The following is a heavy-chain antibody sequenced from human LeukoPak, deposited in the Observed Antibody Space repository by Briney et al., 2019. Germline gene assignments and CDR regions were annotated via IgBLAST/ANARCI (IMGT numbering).Heavy chain of an antibody. D-gene: IGHD6-6*01. J-gene: IGHJ3*02. CDR1: GFTFSSYA. CDR2: ISGSGGST. Sequence: GGSLRLSCAASGFTFSSYAMSWVRQAPGKGLEWVSAISGSGGSTYYADSVKGRFTISRDNSKNTLYLQINSLRAEDTAVYYCARGYSSSDAFDIWGQGTMVTVCS. CDR3: ARGYSSSDAFDI. V-gene: IGHV3-23*01.